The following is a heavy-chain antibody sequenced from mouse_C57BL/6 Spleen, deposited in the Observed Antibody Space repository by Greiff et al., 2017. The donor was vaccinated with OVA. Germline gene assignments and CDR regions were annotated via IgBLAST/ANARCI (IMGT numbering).Heavy chain of an antibody. CDR1: GFTFSDYG. V-gene: IGHV5-17*01. Sequence: EVQLVESGGGLVKPGGSLKLSCAASGFTFSDYGMHWVRQAPEKGLEWVAYISSGSSTIYYADKVKGRFTISRDNAKNTLFLQMTSLRSEDTAMYYCARPNYEYDDWYFDVWGTGTTVTVSS. CDR2: ISSGSSTI. CDR3: ARPNYEYDDWYFDV. D-gene: IGHD2-4*01. J-gene: IGHJ1*03.